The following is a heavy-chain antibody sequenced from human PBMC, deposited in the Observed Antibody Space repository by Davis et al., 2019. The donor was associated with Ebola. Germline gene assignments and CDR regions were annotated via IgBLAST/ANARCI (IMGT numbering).Heavy chain of an antibody. J-gene: IGHJ4*02. CDR1: GGSISSSNW. CDR3: ASTYSSGWYVLDY. CDR2: IYHGGST. V-gene: IGHV4-4*02. Sequence: SETLSLTCAVSGGSISSSNWWSWVRQTPGKGLEWIGEIYHGGSTNYNPSLKSRVTISVDTSKNQFSLKLSSVTAADTAVYYCASTYSSGWYVLDYWGQGTLVTVSS. D-gene: IGHD6-19*01.